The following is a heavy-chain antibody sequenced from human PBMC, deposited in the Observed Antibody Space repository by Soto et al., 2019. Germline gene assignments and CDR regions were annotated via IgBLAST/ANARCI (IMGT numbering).Heavy chain of an antibody. D-gene: IGHD3-22*01. V-gene: IGHV4-30-4*01. J-gene: IGHJ5*02. CDR3: ARPHSSGYYGWFDP. CDR1: GGSISSGDYY. Sequence: QVQLQESGPGLVKPSQTLSLTCTVSGGSISSGDYYWSWIRQPPGKGLEWIGYIFYSGSTYYNPSLKSRVTISVDTSKNQSSLKLSSVTAADTAVYYCARPHSSGYYGWFDPWGQGNLVTVSS. CDR2: IFYSGST.